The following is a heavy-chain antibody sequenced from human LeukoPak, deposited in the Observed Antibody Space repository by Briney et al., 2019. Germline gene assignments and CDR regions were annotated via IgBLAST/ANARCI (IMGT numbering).Heavy chain of an antibody. CDR3: AAVGMVVTGDYRDY. J-gene: IGHJ4*02. CDR2: IGSGSGGST. CDR1: GFTFSSYA. Sequence: PGGSLRLSCEASGFTFSSYAMSWVRQAPGKGLEWVSAIGSGSGGSTYYADSVKGRFTISRDNSKNTLYLQMNSLRAEDTAVYYCAAVGMVVTGDYRDYWGQGTLVTVSS. V-gene: IGHV3-23*01. D-gene: IGHD2-21*02.